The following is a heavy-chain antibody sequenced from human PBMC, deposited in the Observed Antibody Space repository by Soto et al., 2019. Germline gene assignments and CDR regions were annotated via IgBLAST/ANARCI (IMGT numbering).Heavy chain of an antibody. CDR1: GASIRSGAY. D-gene: IGHD6-19*01. CDR3: RRSSRYSTDV. J-gene: IGHJ6*02. V-gene: IGHV4-38-2*01. CDR2: IYSIGNT. Sequence: EXXSLTCAVSGASIRSGAYWGWIRQPPGKGLEWIGSIYSIGNTYYNPSLKSGVTISADTSKHQFSLNLISVTAADTAVYYCRRSSRYSTDVWGQGITVTVSS.